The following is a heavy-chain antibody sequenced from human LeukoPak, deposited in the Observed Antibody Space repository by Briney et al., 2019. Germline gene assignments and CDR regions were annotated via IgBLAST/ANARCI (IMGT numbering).Heavy chain of an antibody. D-gene: IGHD1-26*01. CDR1: GGSISSSNW. CDR2: IYHSGST. V-gene: IGHV4-4*02. Sequence: PSETLSLTCAVSGGSISSSNWWSWVRQPPGKGLEWIGEIYHSGSTNYNPSLKSRVTISVDKSKSQFSLKLSSVTAADTAVYYCARVGVEVGAIETWGQGTLVTVSS. CDR3: ARVGVEVGAIET. J-gene: IGHJ4*02.